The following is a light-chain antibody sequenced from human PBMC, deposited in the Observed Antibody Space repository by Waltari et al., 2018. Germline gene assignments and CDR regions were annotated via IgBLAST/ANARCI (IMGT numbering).Light chain of an antibody. J-gene: IGKJ1*01. CDR3: QQYYSYPRT. CDR2: ATS. CDR1: QGISSY. V-gene: IGKV1-8*01. Sequence: AIRMTQSPSSLSASTGDRVTITCRASQGISSYLAWYQQKPGKAPKLLIYATSTLQSGVPSRFSCSGSGTDFTLTISCLQSEDFATYYCQQYYSYPRTFGQGTKVEIK.